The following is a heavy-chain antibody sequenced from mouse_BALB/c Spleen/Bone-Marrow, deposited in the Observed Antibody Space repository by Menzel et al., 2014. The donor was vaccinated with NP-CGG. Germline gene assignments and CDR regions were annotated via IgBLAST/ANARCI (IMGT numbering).Heavy chain of an antibody. J-gene: IGHJ2*01. V-gene: IGHV1S130*01. D-gene: IGHD2-14*01. CDR3: ARGDPYYRYSDY. CDR1: GYTFTSSW. Sequence: VQLQQSGSVLVRPGASVKPSRKASGYTFTSSWMHWAKQRPGQGLEWIGEIHPNSGNTNYNEKFKGKATLTVDTSSSTAYVDLSSLTSEDSAVYYCARGDPYYRYSDYWGQGTTLTVSS. CDR2: IHPNSGNT.